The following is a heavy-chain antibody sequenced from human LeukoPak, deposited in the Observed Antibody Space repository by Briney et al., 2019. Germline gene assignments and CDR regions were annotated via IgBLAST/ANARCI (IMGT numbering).Heavy chain of an antibody. CDR3: ARVPYSTDAFDI. V-gene: IGHV4-61*08. J-gene: IGHJ3*02. CDR2: IYYSGST. Sequence: PSQTLSLTCTVSGGSISSGGYYWSWIRQPPGKGLEWIGYIYYSGSTNYNPSLKSRVTISVDTSKNQFSLKLSSVTAADTAVYYCARVPYSTDAFDIWGQGTMVTVSS. D-gene: IGHD6-13*01. CDR1: GGSISSGGYY.